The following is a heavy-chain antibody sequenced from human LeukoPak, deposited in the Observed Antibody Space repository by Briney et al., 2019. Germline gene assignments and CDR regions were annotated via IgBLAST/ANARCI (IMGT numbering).Heavy chain of an antibody. Sequence: AGTLSLTCAASGGSFRNYWMSWVRQPPGKGLEWMANTKPDGSAEYYADSVRGRFTASRDNANNLLYLQMNRLRAEDTAVYYCARDGGLHTNFDYWGQGTLLTVSS. CDR2: TKPDGSAE. CDR1: GGSFRNYW. J-gene: IGHJ4*02. D-gene: IGHD2-15*01. V-gene: IGHV3-7*01. CDR3: ARDGGLHTNFDY.